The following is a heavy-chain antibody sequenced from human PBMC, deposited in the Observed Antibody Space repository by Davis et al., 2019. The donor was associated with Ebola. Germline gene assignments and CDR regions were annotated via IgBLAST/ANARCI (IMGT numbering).Heavy chain of an antibody. CDR1: GFTFSSYA. V-gene: IGHV3-64*04. J-gene: IGHJ3*01. CDR2: ITSNGGNT. D-gene: IGHD6-19*01. Sequence: GESLKISCLASGFTFSSYAMHWVRQAPGKGLQYLAGITSNGGNTYHADSVKGRFTISRDNSKNILYLQMSTLRTEDTAVYFCAKTRSDWWNDALDLWGQGTKVIVSS. CDR3: AKTRSDWWNDALDL.